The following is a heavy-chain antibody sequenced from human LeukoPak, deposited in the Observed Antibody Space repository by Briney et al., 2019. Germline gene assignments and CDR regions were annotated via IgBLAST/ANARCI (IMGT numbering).Heavy chain of an antibody. CDR3: ARHEYSGSYYGLSWFDP. D-gene: IGHD1-26*01. V-gene: IGHV4-39*01. J-gene: IGHJ5*02. Sequence: PSETLSLTCTVSGGSISSSGYYWGWSRQPRGKGVEWIASIYYSGSTYYNPSLKSRVTISVDTSKNQLSLKLSSLTAADTAVYCCARHEYSGSYYGLSWFDPWGQGTLVTVSS. CDR2: IYYSGST. CDR1: GGSISSSGYY.